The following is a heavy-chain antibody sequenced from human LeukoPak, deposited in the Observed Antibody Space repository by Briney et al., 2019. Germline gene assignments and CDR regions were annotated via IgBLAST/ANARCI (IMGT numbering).Heavy chain of an antibody. CDR3: TRHGSAGELPLYYYYGMEV. V-gene: IGHV3-73*01. CDR2: IRSKANSYAT. Sequence: GGSLRLSCAASGFTFSGSAMHWVRQASGKGLEWVGRIRSKANSYATAYAASVKGRFTISRDDSKNTAYLQMNSLKTEDTAVYYCTRHGSAGELPLYYYYGMEVWGQGTTVTVSS. CDR1: GFTFSGSA. D-gene: IGHD1-26*01. J-gene: IGHJ6*02.